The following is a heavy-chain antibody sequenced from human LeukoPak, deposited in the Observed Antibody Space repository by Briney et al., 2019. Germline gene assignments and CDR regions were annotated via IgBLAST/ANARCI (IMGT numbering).Heavy chain of an antibody. CDR2: ISSSSNTI. V-gene: IGHV3-48*04. Sequence: HPGGSLRLSCAASGFTFSSYSMNWVRQAPGKGLEWVSYISSSSNTIYYADSVKGRFTISRDNAKNSLYLQMNSLRAEDTALYYCAKGPERITMVRGVPQDYYYGMDVWGQGTTVTVSS. D-gene: IGHD3-10*01. CDR3: AKGPERITMVRGVPQDYYYGMDV. J-gene: IGHJ6*02. CDR1: GFTFSSYS.